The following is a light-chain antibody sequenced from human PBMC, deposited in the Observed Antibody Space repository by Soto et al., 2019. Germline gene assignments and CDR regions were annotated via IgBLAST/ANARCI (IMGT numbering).Light chain of an antibody. CDR3: QQRSVWPIT. V-gene: IGKV3-11*01. CDR2: DAS. CDR1: QSVSSY. J-gene: IGKJ5*01. Sequence: EIVLTQSPATLSLSPWERATLSCRASQSVSSYLAWYQQKPGQAPRLLIYDASHRATGVPARFSGSGSGTDFTLTISSLEPEDFAVYYCQQRSVWPITFGQGTRLEIK.